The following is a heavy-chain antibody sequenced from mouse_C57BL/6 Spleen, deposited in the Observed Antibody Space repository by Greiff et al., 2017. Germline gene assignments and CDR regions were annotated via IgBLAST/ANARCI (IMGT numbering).Heavy chain of an antibody. J-gene: IGHJ1*03. D-gene: IGHD1-1*01. Sequence: QVQLQQPGAELVMPGASVKLSCKASGYTFTSYWMHWVKQRPGQGLEWIGEIDPSDSYTNYNQKFKGKSTLTVDKSSSTAYMQLSSLTSEDSPVYYCARGRSSYRYFDVWGTGTTVTVSS. CDR3: ARGRSSYRYFDV. CDR2: IDPSDSYT. CDR1: GYTFTSYW. V-gene: IGHV1-69*01.